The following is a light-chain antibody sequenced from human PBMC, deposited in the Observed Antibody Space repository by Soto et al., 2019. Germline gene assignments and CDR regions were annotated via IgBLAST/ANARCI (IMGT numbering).Light chain of an antibody. V-gene: IGKV1-39*01. Sequence: DIQLTQSPSSLSASVGDRVTITCRASQTIITFLNWYQQKRGKAPKLLISAASSLHSGVPSRFSGSGCGTDFTLTICSLQPEDFATYYCQQSYTSPWTFGQGTKVEIK. CDR2: AAS. J-gene: IGKJ1*01. CDR1: QTIITF. CDR3: QQSYTSPWT.